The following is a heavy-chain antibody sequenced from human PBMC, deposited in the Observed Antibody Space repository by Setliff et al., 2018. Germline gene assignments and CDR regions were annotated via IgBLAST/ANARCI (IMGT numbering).Heavy chain of an antibody. CDR2: NSA. Sequence: ASVKVSCKASGYSFTNYGINWVRQAPGQGLEWMGWNSAYAQKFQGRVTMTTDTPTSTAYMELRSLRSDDTAVYYCARGPPDFVVVPAAAKFDFWGQGTLVTVSS. CDR3: ARGPPDFVVVPAAAKFDF. CDR1: GYSFTNYG. V-gene: IGHV1-18*01. D-gene: IGHD2-2*01. J-gene: IGHJ4*02.